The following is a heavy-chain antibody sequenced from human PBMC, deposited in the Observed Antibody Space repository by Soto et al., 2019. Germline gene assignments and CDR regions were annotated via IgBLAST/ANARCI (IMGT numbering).Heavy chain of an antibody. CDR1: GYTFTSYD. CDR3: ARGWRSSGWSTNTYFDY. Sequence: QVQLVQSGAEVKKPGASVKVSCKASGYTFTSYDINWVRQATGQGLEWMGWMNPNSGNTGYAQKFQGRVTMTRNTSISTAYMELSSLRSEDTAVYYCARGWRSSGWSTNTYFDYWGQGPLVTVSS. D-gene: IGHD6-19*01. CDR2: MNPNSGNT. J-gene: IGHJ4*02. V-gene: IGHV1-8*01.